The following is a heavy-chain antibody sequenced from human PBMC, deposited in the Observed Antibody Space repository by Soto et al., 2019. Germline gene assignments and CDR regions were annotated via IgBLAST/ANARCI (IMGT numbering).Heavy chain of an antibody. CDR3: AREVNVPADADAFDI. D-gene: IGHD2-2*01. J-gene: IGHJ3*02. CDR2: IHYSGSA. V-gene: IGHV4-31*03. CDR1: GCSISNDNYF. Sequence: PSEILSLTCTVSGCSISNDNYFWSWIRQHPGKGLEWIGYIHYSGSAYYNPSLKGRVIILVDTTKNQFSMKLTSVTAADTAMYYCAREVNVPADADAFDIWGQGTMVTVSS.